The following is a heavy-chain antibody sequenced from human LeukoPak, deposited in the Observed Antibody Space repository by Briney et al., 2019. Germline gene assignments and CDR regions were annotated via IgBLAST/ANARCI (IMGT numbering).Heavy chain of an antibody. D-gene: IGHD4-17*01. J-gene: IGHJ4*02. CDR2: ISDSGGRT. V-gene: IGHV3-23*01. CDR1: RFPFNTYA. Sequence: GSLRLSCAASRFPFNTYAMSWVRQAPGKGLEWVSAISDSGGRTNYADSVKGRFTISRDSSKNTLYLQMNSLRAEDTAVYYCAKGAYGDYLFDYWGQGTLVTVSS. CDR3: AKGAYGDYLFDY.